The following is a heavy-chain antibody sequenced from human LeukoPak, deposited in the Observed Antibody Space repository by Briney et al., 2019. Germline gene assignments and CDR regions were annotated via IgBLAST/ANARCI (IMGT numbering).Heavy chain of an antibody. CDR1: GSTFTSYW. D-gene: IGHD5-24*01. V-gene: IGHV5-51*01. CDR3: ARQRDGYSDY. CDR2: IYPGDSDT. J-gene: IGHJ4*02. Sequence: TTGASLEISCKGSGSTFTSYWIGWVRQLPGKGLEWMGIIYPGDSDTKYSPSFQGQVTISADKSISTAYLQWRSLKASDTAMYYCARQRDGYSDYWGQGTLVTVSS.